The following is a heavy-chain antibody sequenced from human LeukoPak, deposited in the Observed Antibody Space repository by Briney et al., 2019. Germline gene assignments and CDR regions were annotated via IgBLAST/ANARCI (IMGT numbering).Heavy chain of an antibody. J-gene: IGHJ4*02. CDR2: INLDGSEK. V-gene: IGHV3-7*01. CDR1: GFTFRKYW. CDR3: ARDGSAWSRDY. D-gene: IGHD6-19*01. Sequence: GGSLRLSCAASGFTFRKYWMTWVRQAPGKGLEWVANINLDGSEKYYVGSVKGRFTISRDNAKNSLYLQMNSLRVEDTALYYCARDGSAWSRDYWGQGTLVTVSS.